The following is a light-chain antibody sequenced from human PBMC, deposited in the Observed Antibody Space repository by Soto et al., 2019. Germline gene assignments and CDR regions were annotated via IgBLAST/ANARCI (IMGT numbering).Light chain of an antibody. J-gene: IGKJ1*01. V-gene: IGKV3-20*01. CDR1: RSVSDTL. CDR2: GTS. CDR3: QHYGDSSWT. Sequence: EIVLTQSPGTLFLSPGERATLSCRADRSVSDTLLTWFQQKPGQAPRLLIFGTSNRAPGIPDRFSGSGSGTDFTLTISRLEPDDFAVYYCQHYGDSSWTFGQGTKVEIK.